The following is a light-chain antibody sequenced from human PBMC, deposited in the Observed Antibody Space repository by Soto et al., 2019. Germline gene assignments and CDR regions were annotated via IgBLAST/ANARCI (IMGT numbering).Light chain of an antibody. V-gene: IGKV3-20*01. J-gene: IGKJ2*01. CDR1: PSASSTY. Sequence: EIVLTQSPGTLSLSPGERATLSCRASPSASSTYLAWYQQKPGQAPKLLIYGASSRETGIPDTFSGSGSGTDFTLTISRLEPEDFAVYYCQQYDSSPYTFGQGTKLEIK. CDR2: GAS. CDR3: QQYDSSPYT.